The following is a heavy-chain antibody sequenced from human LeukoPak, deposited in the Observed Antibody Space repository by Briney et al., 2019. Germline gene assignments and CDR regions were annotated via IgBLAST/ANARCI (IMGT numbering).Heavy chain of an antibody. CDR3: AKAGEAWGVLRYFDSSGADAFDI. CDR1: GFTFSSYA. J-gene: IGHJ3*02. CDR2: ISGSGGST. D-gene: IGHD3-9*01. V-gene: IGHV3-23*01. Sequence: GGSLRLSCAASGFTFSSYAMSWVRQAPGKGLEWVSAISGSGGSTYYADSVKGRFTISRDNSKNTLYLQMNSLRAEDTAVYYCAKAGEAWGVLRYFDSSGADAFDIWGQGTMVTVSS.